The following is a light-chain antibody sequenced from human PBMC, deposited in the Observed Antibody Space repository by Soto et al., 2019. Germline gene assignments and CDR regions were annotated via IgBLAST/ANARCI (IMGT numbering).Light chain of an antibody. V-gene: IGKV1-9*01. CDR1: QGISSY. J-gene: IGKJ5*01. CDR3: QQVNSYPIT. Sequence: DIQLTQSPSFLSASLGDRVTITCRASQGISSYLAWYQQKPGNVPKLLIYAASTLQSEVPSRFSGSGFGTQFTLTISSLQPEDFATYYCQQVNSYPITFGQGTRLEI. CDR2: AAS.